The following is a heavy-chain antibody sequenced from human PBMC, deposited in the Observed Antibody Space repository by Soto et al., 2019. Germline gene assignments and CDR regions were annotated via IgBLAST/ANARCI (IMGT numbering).Heavy chain of an antibody. V-gene: IGHV1-18*01. CDR1: GGTFSSYA. Sequence: GASVKVSCKASGGTFSSYAISWVRQAPGQGLEWMGWISANNGNTNYAQKLQGRVTMTTDTSTSTAYMELRSLRSDDTAVYYCARDPDSSSSVDYWGQGTLVTVSS. CDR3: ARDPDSSSSVDY. D-gene: IGHD6-13*01. CDR2: ISANNGNT. J-gene: IGHJ4*02.